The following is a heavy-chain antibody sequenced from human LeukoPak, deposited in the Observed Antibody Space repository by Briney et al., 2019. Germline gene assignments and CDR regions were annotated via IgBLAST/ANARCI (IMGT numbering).Heavy chain of an antibody. Sequence: SETLSLTCTVSGGSITVYYWNWIRQPPGKGLEWIGHISYSGSTSYNPSLKSRVTISGDTSKNQFSLKLNSATAADTAVYYCAWGPNRYYFDYWGQGTLVTVSS. CDR1: GGSITVYY. CDR3: AWGPNRYYFDY. D-gene: IGHD3-16*01. V-gene: IGHV4-59*01. J-gene: IGHJ4*02. CDR2: ISYSGST.